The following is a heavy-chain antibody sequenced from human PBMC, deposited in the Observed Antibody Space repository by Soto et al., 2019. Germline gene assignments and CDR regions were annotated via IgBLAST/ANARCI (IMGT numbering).Heavy chain of an antibody. J-gene: IGHJ4*02. D-gene: IGHD3-16*01. CDR1: GFTFSSYG. CDR2: IWYDGSNK. V-gene: IGHV3-33*01. Sequence: QVQLVESGGGVVQPGRSLRLSCAASGFTFSSYGMHWVRQAPGKGLEWVAVIWYDGSNKYYADSVKGRFTISRDNSKNTWYLKMNSLRAEDTAVYYCARDKGGGATTDFDYWGQGTLVTVSS. CDR3: ARDKGGGATTDFDY.